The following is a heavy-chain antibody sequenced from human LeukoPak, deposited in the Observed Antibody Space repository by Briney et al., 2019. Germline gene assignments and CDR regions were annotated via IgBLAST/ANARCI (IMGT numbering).Heavy chain of an antibody. Sequence: PSETLSLTCTVSGGSISSSSYYWGWIRQPPGKGLEWIGSIYHSGSTYYNPSLKSRLTISADTSKNQFSLKLNSVTAADTAVYYCARAVDSSGFSSFQYWGQGTLVTVSS. J-gene: IGHJ1*01. V-gene: IGHV4-39*07. CDR2: IYHSGST. CDR3: ARAVDSSGFSSFQY. D-gene: IGHD3-22*01. CDR1: GGSISSSSYY.